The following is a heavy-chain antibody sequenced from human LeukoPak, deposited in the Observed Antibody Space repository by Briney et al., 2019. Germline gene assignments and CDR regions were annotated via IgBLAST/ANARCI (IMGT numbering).Heavy chain of an antibody. CDR3: AKCQFSYGSDAFDI. CDR2: IRGGGGVT. D-gene: IGHD5-18*01. CDR1: GFTVSGHP. V-gene: IGHV3-23*01. J-gene: IGHJ3*02. Sequence: GSLRLSCAASGFTVSGHPMSWVRQAPGKGLEWVSVIRGGGGVTFYADSVKDRFTISRDNSKNTLYLQMNSLTAEDTAVYYGAKCQFSYGSDAFDIWGQGTMVTVSS.